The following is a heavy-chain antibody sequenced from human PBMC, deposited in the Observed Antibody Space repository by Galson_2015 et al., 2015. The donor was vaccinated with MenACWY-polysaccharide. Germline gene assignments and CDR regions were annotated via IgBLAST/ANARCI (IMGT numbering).Heavy chain of an antibody. J-gene: IGHJ4*02. CDR2: INSDGSGT. CDR3: WVYCSSTSCYSGIPS. D-gene: IGHD2-2*01. Sequence: SLRLSCAAFGFTFSNYAMSWVRHPPGKGLVWVSVINSDGSGTTYADSVKGRFTISRDNAKNTLYLQMNSLRAEDTAVYYCWVYCSSTSCYSGIPSGGQGTLVTVSS. CDR1: GFTFSNYA. V-gene: IGHV3-74*01.